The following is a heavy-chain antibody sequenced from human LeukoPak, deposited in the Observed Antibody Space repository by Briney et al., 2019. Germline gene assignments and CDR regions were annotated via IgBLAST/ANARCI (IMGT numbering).Heavy chain of an antibody. CDR1: GGSFSGYN. D-gene: IGHD1-26*01. CDR2: INQSGST. V-gene: IGHV4-34*01. CDR3: ATSGSYRDY. J-gene: IGHJ4*02. Sequence: SETLSLTCAVYGGSFSGYNWSWIRQPPGKGLEWIGEINQSGSTNYNPSLKSRVTISADTSKNQFSLKLSSVTAADTAAYYCATSGSYRDYWGKGTLVTVSS.